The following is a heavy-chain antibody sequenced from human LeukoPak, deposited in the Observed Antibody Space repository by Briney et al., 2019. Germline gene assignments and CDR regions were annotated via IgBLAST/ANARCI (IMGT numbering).Heavy chain of an antibody. CDR3: ATGYSSGWY. CDR1: GFTFSDYY. J-gene: IGHJ4*02. V-gene: IGHV3-11*01. Sequence: GGSLRLSCAASGFTFSDYYMNWIRQAPGKGLEWVSYISSGGITIYYADSVKGRLTISRDNAKNSLYLQMNSLRAEDTAVYYCATGYSSGWYWGQGTLVTVSS. D-gene: IGHD6-19*01. CDR2: ISSGGITI.